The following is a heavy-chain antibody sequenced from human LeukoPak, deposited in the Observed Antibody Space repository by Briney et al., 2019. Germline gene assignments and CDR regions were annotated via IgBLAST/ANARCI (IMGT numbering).Heavy chain of an antibody. CDR3: AGHHPRNTVDF. J-gene: IGHJ4*02. D-gene: IGHD2/OR15-2a*01. CDR2: IYYSGTT. Sequence: ASETLSLTCTVSGGSISSYYWSWVRPPPGKGLEWIGYIYYSGTTNYNPSLKSRVTLSLDTSKNQFSLKPSSVTAADTAVYYCAGHHPRNTVDFWGQGTLVTVSS. V-gene: IGHV4-59*08. CDR1: GGSISSYY.